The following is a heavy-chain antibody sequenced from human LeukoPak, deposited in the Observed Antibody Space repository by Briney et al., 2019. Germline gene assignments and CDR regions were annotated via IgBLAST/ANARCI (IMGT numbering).Heavy chain of an antibody. CDR3: ARADAAKDAFDI. V-gene: IGHV3-48*03. CDR1: GFTFSSYE. J-gene: IGHJ3*02. D-gene: IGHD5-18*01. CDR2: ISSSGSTI. Sequence: GGSLRLSCAASGFTFSSYEMNWVRQAPGKGLEWVSYISSSGSTIYYADSVKGRFTISRDNAKNSLYLQMNSLRAEDTAVYYCARADAAKDAFDIWGQGTMVTVSS.